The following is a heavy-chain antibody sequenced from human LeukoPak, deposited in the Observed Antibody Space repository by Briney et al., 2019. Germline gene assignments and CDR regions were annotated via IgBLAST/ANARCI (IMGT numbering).Heavy chain of an antibody. CDR3: ATLELAYCGGDCYTNFDY. CDR1: GFTVNSNY. V-gene: IGHV3-23*01. D-gene: IGHD2-21*02. Sequence: GGSLRLSCVVSGFTVNSNYMSWVRQAPGKGLEWVSAISGSGGSTYYADSVKGRFTISRDNSKNTLYLQMNSLRAEDTAVYYCATLELAYCGGDCYTNFDYWGQGTLVTVSS. J-gene: IGHJ4*02. CDR2: ISGSGGST.